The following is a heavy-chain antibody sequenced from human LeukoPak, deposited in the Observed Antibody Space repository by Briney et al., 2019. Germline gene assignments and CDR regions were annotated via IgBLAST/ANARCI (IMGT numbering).Heavy chain of an antibody. D-gene: IGHD2-2*01. J-gene: IGHJ5*02. V-gene: IGHV3-66*01. CDR3: ARDPAVPAAKNWFDP. CDR1: GFTVSSNY. CDR2: IYSGGST. Sequence: PGGSLRLSCAASGFTVSSNYMSWVRQAPGKGLEWVSVIYSGGSTYYADSVKGRFTISRDNSKNTLYLQMNSLRADDTAVYYCARDPAVPAAKNWFDPWGQGTLVTVSS.